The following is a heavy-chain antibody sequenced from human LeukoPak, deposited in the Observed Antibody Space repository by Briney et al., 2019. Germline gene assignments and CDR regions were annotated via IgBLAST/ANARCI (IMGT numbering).Heavy chain of an antibody. D-gene: IGHD6-19*01. V-gene: IGHV4-59*01. CDR1: GGSISSYY. Sequence: SETLSLTCTVSGGSISSYYWSWIRQPPGKGLEWIGYIYYSGSSNYNPSLESRVTISVDTSKNQFSLKLNSVTAADTAVYYCARERSSGWQGVFDIWGPGTMVTVSS. J-gene: IGHJ3*02. CDR3: ARERSSGWQGVFDI. CDR2: IYYSGSS.